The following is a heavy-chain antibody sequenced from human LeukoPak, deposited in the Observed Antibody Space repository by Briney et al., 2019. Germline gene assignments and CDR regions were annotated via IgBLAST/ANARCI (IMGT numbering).Heavy chain of an antibody. J-gene: IGHJ2*01. Sequence: PSETLSLTCTVSGGSISSFHWSWIRQPPGKGLEWIGYIYYTASTNYNPSLKSRVTISVDTLKNQFSLKLSSVTAADTGVYYCAREDYDDSGAWYFDLWGRGTLVTVSS. CDR3: AREDYDDSGAWYFDL. CDR1: GGSISSFH. V-gene: IGHV4-59*01. D-gene: IGHD3-3*01. CDR2: IYYTAST.